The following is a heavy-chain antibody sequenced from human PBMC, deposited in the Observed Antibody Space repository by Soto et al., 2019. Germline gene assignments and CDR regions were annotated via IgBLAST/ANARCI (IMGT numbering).Heavy chain of an antibody. J-gene: IGHJ3*02. D-gene: IGHD3-10*01. CDR1: GFNFSPYW. CDR2: IGGGGFTT. V-gene: IGHV3-74*01. Sequence: EVQLVESGGGLVQPGESLRLSCAASGFNFSPYWMHWVRQAQGKGLEWISPIGGGGFTTIYADSVKGRFTISRDDANSTLYLQMNSLGSEDTAVYYCARDRGYPDSFDTWGQGTVVTVSS. CDR3: ARDRGYPDSFDT.